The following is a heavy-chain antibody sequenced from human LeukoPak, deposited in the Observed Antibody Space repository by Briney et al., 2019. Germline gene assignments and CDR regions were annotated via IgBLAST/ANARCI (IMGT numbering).Heavy chain of an antibody. CDR3: ARHVRGVTEYYGMDV. D-gene: IGHD3-10*01. Sequence: SETLSLTCTVSGGSISSYYWSWIRQPPGKGLEWIRYIYYSGSTNYNPSLKSRVTISVDTSKNQFSLKLSSVTATDTAVYYCARHVRGVTEYYGMDVWGKGTTVTVSS. CDR1: GGSISSYY. CDR2: IYYSGST. V-gene: IGHV4-59*01. J-gene: IGHJ6*04.